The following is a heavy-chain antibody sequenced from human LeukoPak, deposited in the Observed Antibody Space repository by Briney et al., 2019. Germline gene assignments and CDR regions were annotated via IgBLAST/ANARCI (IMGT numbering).Heavy chain of an antibody. CDR3: AREASGWYMFYFDY. CDR1: GFTFSSFW. J-gene: IGHJ4*02. V-gene: IGHV3-74*01. D-gene: IGHD6-19*01. CDR2: LNSDGSST. Sequence: GGSLRLSCAASGFTFSSFWMHWVRQAPGKGLVWVSRLNSDGSSTDYADSVKGRFTISRGNAKNTLYLQMNSLRAEDTAVYYCAREASGWYMFYFDYWGQGTLVTVSS.